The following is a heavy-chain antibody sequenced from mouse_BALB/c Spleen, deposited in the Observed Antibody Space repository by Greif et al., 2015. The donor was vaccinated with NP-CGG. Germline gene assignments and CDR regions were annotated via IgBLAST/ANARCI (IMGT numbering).Heavy chain of an antibody. CDR3: VRDYYGSSYWYFDV. V-gene: IGHV2-9-2*01. Sequence: VMLVESGPGLVAPSQSLSITCTVSGFSLTSYDISWIRQPPGKGLEWLGVIWTGGGTNYNSAFMSRLSISKDNSKSXVFLKMNSLQTDDTAIYYCVRDYYGSSYWYFDVWGAGTTVTVSS. J-gene: IGHJ1*01. D-gene: IGHD1-1*01. CDR1: GFSLTSYD. CDR2: IWTGGGT.